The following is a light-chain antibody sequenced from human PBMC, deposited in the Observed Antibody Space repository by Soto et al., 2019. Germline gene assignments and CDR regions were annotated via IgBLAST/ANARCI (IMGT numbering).Light chain of an antibody. CDR3: ISYRSGTTLV. V-gene: IGLV2-14*01. J-gene: IGLJ7*02. CDR2: EVT. CDR1: SSDVGGYNY. Sequence: QSALTQPASVPGSPGQSISISCTGTSSDVGGYNYVSWYQQHPGKAPKLIIYEVTNRPPGVSNRFSGSKSGNPSSLTISGLQAEDEADYYCISYRSGTTLVFGGGTQLTAL.